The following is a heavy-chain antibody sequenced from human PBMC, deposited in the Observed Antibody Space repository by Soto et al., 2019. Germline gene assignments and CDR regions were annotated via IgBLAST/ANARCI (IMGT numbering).Heavy chain of an antibody. CDR1: GFTFSYYA. J-gene: IGHJ4*02. D-gene: IGHD3-16*02. CDR3: AKALGELSPESYDY. V-gene: IGHV3-30*18. CDR2: ISYDGGEK. Sequence: QVQLVESGGGVVQPGRSLRLSCAASGFTFSYYAMHWVRQAPGKGLEWVAVISYDGGEKYYAESVKGRFTISRDNSKNTLSLQMNSLRADDTAVYYCAKALGELSPESYDYWGQGTLITASS.